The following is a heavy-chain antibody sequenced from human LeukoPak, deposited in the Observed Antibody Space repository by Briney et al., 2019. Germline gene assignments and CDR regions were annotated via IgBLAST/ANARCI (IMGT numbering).Heavy chain of an antibody. CDR1: GFTFSNYG. D-gene: IGHD3-16*01. J-gene: IGHJ4*02. V-gene: IGHV3-33*01. Sequence: GGSLRLSCAASGFTFSNYGMYWVRQAPGKGLEWVAVIWYDGSNKYYADSVKGRFTISRDNSKNTLYLQMNSLRAEDTAVYYCARDHGGTSFDYWGQGTLVTVSS. CDR2: IWYDGSNK. CDR3: ARDHGGTSFDY.